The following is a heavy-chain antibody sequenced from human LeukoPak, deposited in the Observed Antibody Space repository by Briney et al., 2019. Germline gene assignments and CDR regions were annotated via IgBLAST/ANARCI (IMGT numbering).Heavy chain of an antibody. D-gene: IGHD3-22*01. CDR3: AKDYYDSSGYYFLDY. CDR1: GFTFSSYG. CDR2: ISYDGSNK. J-gene: IGHJ4*02. V-gene: IGHV3-30*18. Sequence: GGSLRLSCAASGFTFSSYGMHWVRQAPGKGLEWVAVISYDGSNKYYADSVKGRFTISRDNSKNTLYLQMNSLRAEDTAVYYCAKDYYDSSGYYFLDYWGQGTLVTVSS.